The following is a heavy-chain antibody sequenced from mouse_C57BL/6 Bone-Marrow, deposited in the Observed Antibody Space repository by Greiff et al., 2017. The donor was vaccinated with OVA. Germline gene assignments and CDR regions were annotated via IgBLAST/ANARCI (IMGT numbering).Heavy chain of an antibody. V-gene: IGHV10-1*01. CDR2: IRSKSNNYAT. CDR1: GFSFNTYA. CDR3: VRGALYWFAY. J-gene: IGHJ3*01. Sequence: EVHLVESGGGLVQPKGSLKLSCAASGFSFNTYAMNWVRQAPGKGLEWVARIRSKSNNYATYYADSVKDRFTISRDDSESMLYLQMNNLKTEDTAMYYCVRGALYWFAYWGQGTLVTVSA. D-gene: IGHD1-2*01.